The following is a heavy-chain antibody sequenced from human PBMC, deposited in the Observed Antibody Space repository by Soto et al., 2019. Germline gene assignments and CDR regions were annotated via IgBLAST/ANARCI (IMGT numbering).Heavy chain of an antibody. CDR1: GYTFTSYG. CDR3: ASDLSGHLDL. CDR2: ISDYNGDT. V-gene: IGHV1-18*01. J-gene: IGHJ2*01. Sequence: QVQLVQSGAEVKKPGASVKVSCKASGYTFTSYGINWVRQAPGQRLEWMGWISDYNGDTKYAQKLQGRVTMTTDTSTSTAYMELRSLRADDTAVYYCASDLSGHLDLWGRGTLVTVAS.